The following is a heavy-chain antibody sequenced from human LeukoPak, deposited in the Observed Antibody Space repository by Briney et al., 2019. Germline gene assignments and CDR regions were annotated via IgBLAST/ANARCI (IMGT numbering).Heavy chain of an antibody. D-gene: IGHD2-15*01. J-gene: IGHJ4*02. CDR2: ISGSGGST. V-gene: IGHV3-23*01. Sequence: GGSLRLSCAASGFTFSSYAMSWVRQAPGKGLEWVSTISGSGGSTYYADSVRGRFTISRDNSKNTLYLQMDSLRAEDTAVYYCAKGLLAYCSGGSCYLFDYWGQGTLVTVSS. CDR3: AKGLLAYCSGGSCYLFDY. CDR1: GFTFSSYA.